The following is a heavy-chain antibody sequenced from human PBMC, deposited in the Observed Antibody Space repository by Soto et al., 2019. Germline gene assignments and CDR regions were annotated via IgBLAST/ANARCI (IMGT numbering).Heavy chain of an antibody. V-gene: IGHV4-39*02. CDR1: GGSISSSHHY. CDR3: ARSIYTNYGGWFDP. D-gene: IGHD4-4*01. J-gene: IGHJ5*02. CDR2: IYSSGTT. Sequence: QLQLMESGPGLVKPSETLSLTCTVSGGSISSSHHYWGWIRQPPGKGLEWIGNIYSSGTTYYNSSLKSRVAXXVXTXXNHCSLKLSSVTAADTAVYFCARSIYTNYGGWFDPWGQGTLVTVSS.